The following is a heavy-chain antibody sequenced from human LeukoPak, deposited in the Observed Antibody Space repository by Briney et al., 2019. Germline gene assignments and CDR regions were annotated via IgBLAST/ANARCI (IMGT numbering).Heavy chain of an antibody. CDR1: GFTFSSYA. J-gene: IGHJ4*02. Sequence: GGSLRLSCAASGFTFSSYAMSWIRQAPGKGLEWVSAISGSGGSTYYADSVKGRFTISRDNSKNTLYLQMNSLRAEDTAVYYCAKSRYFDWLGFDYWGQGTLVTVSS. CDR3: AKSRYFDWLGFDY. CDR2: ISGSGGST. D-gene: IGHD3-9*01. V-gene: IGHV3-23*01.